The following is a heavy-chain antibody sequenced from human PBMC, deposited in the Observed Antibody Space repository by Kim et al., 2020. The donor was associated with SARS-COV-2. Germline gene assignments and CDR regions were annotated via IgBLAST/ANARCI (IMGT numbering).Heavy chain of an antibody. Sequence: SETLSLTCAVSGGSISSSNWWSWVRQPPGKGLEWIGEIYHSGSTNYNPSLKSRVTISVDKSKNQFSLKLSSVTAADTAVYYCARDFSYSSSWYSNYYYGMDVWGQGTTVTVSS. J-gene: IGHJ6*02. D-gene: IGHD6-13*01. CDR3: ARDFSYSSSWYSNYYYGMDV. CDR2: IYHSGST. V-gene: IGHV4-4*02. CDR1: GGSISSSNW.